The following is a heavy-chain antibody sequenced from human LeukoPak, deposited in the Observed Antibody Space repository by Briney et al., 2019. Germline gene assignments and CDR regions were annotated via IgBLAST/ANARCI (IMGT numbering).Heavy chain of an antibody. CDR3: TRGAWELLLRSYYYGMDV. CDR2: MNPNSGNT. V-gene: IGHV1-8*01. CDR1: GYTFTSYD. J-gene: IGHJ6*02. Sequence: ASVKVSCKASGYTFTSYDINWVRQATGQGLEWMGWMNPNSGNTGYAQKFQGRVTMTRNTSISTAYMELSSLRSEDTAVYYCTRGAWELLLRSYYYGMDVWGQGTTVTVSS. D-gene: IGHD1-26*01.